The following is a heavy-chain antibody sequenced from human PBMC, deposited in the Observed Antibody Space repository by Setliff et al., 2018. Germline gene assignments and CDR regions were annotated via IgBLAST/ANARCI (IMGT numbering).Heavy chain of an antibody. J-gene: IGHJ4*02. V-gene: IGHV4-34*01. D-gene: IGHD2-15*01. CDR3: ARRRGGRRVGSGHFDY. CDR1: SGFSSGHY. Sequence: NPSETLSLTCTAFSGFSSGHYWSWIRQASGKGPEWIGEISPSGTTNYSPSLRSRVTISVDTSKNQFSLKLSSVTAADTAVYYCARRRGGRRVGSGHFDYWGQGTLVTVSS. CDR2: ISPSGTT.